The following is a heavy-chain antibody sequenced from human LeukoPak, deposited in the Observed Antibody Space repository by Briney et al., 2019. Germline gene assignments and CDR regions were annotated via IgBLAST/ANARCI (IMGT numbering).Heavy chain of an antibody. CDR3: ANFVVAHWGFDY. J-gene: IGHJ4*02. CDR2: ISYNGSNK. V-gene: IGHV3-30*01. D-gene: IGHD2-15*01. Sequence: GRSLRLSCAASGFTFSSYAMHRVRQAPGKGLEWVAVISYNGSNKYYADSVKGRFTISRDNSKNTLYLQMNSLRAEDTAVYYCANFVVAHWGFDYWGQGTLVTVSS. CDR1: GFTFSSYA.